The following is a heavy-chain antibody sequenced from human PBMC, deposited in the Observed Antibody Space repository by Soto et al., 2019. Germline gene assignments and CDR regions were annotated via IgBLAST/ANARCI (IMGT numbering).Heavy chain of an antibody. D-gene: IGHD2-15*01. V-gene: IGHV1-46*01. J-gene: IGHJ4*02. CDR3: AKRRGAGGHFDY. Sequence: ASVKVSCKASGYTFTSYYMHWVRQAPGQGLEWMGIINPSGGSTSYAQKFQGRVTMTRDTLSLQMNSLTAEDTAVYFCAKRRGAGGHFDYWGQGALVTVSS. CDR2: INPSGGST. CDR1: GYTFTSYY.